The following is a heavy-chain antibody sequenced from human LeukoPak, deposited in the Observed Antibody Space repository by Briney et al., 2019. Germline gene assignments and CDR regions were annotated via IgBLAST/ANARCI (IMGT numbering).Heavy chain of an antibody. CDR1: GYSISSGYY. V-gene: IGHV4-38-2*02. D-gene: IGHD6-19*01. CDR3: ARGISAYSSGWLDY. CDR2: IYHSGST. Sequence: SETLSLTCTVSGYSISSGYYWGWIRQPPGKGLEWIGSIYHSGSTYYNPSLKSRVTISVDTSKNQFSLKLSSVTAADTAVYYCARGISAYSSGWLDYWGQGTLVTVSS. J-gene: IGHJ4*02.